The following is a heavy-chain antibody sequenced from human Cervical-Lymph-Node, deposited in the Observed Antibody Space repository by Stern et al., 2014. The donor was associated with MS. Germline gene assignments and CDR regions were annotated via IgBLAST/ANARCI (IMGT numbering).Heavy chain of an antibody. V-gene: IGHV3-21*01. CDR3: ASHRDGHNPFDY. CDR1: GLTFNRYS. D-gene: IGHD5-24*01. Sequence: EVQLVESGGGLVKPGGSLRLSCVASGLTFNRYSMNWVRQAPGKGLEWVSSISSGSGAINYVDSVKGRFTISRDNAENSLYLQMNSLRAEDTAVYYCASHRDGHNPFDYWGQGTLVTVSS. CDR2: ISSGSGAI. J-gene: IGHJ4*02.